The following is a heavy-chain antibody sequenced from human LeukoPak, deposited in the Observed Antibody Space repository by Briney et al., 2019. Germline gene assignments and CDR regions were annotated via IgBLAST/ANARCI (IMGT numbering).Heavy chain of an antibody. D-gene: IGHD3-3*02. J-gene: IGHJ6*02. CDR2: ISYDGSNK. CDR1: GFTFSSYA. CDR3: ARHLDV. Sequence: PGGSLGLSCAASGFTFSSYAMHWVRQAPGKGLEWVAVISYDGSNKYYADSVKGRFTISRDNSKNTLYLQMNSLRAEDTAVYYCARHLDVWGQGTTVTVSS. V-gene: IGHV3-30-3*01.